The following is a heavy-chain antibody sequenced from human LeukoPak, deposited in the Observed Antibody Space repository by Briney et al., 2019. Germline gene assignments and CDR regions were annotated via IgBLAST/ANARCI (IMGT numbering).Heavy chain of an antibody. Sequence: GESLKISCQGSGYSFTPYWIAWVRQVPGRALEWMGIVYSGDSDTRYSPSFEGQVTFSADKSINTAYLQWNSLKASDTAVYYCARVVNLSFDYWGQGTLVTASS. V-gene: IGHV5-51*01. CDR2: VYSGDSDT. CDR1: GYSFTPYW. J-gene: IGHJ4*02. D-gene: IGHD2-15*01. CDR3: ARVVNLSFDY.